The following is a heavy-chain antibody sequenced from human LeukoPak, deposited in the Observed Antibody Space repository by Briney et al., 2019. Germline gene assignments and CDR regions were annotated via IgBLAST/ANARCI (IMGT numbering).Heavy chain of an antibody. Sequence: SVKVSCKASGYTFTGYYMHWVRQAPGQGLEWMGRIIPILGIANYAQKFQGRVTITADKSTSTAYMELSSLRSEDTAVYYCASSPSGSYYYYYGMDVWGQGTTVTVSS. D-gene: IGHD1-26*01. J-gene: IGHJ6*02. CDR1: GYTFTGYY. CDR2: IIPILGIA. CDR3: ASSPSGSYYYYYGMDV. V-gene: IGHV1-69*02.